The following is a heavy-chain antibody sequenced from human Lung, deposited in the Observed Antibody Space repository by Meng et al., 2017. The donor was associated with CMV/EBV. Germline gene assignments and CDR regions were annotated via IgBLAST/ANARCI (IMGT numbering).Heavy chain of an antibody. CDR3: ARVLVMMYVDHYNIMDV. CDR2: INPKSGGT. V-gene: IGHV1-2*02. CDR1: GYTFSGYF. Sequence: ASVKVSCKASGYTFSGYFMYWVRHAPGQGLEWVGGINPKSGGTNYAQRFQGRVTMTRDTSTGTAYMELTRLRSDDTAVYYCARVLVMMYVDHYNIMDVWGQGTTVTVSS. J-gene: IGHJ6*02. D-gene: IGHD2-8*01.